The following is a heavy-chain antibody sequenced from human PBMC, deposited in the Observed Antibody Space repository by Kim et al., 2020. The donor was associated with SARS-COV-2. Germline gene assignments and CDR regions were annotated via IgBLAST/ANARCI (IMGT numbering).Heavy chain of an antibody. CDR3: AKDSEAAHQLLLLNYFDY. V-gene: IGHV3-23*01. Sequence: GGSLRLSCAASGFTFSSYVMSWVRQAPGKGLEWVSAISGSGGSTYYADSVKGRFTISRDNSKNTLYLQMNSLRAEDTAVYYCAKDSEAAHQLLLLNYFDYWGQGALVTVSS. CDR2: ISGSGGST. D-gene: IGHD2-2*01. CDR1: GFTFSSYV. J-gene: IGHJ4*02.